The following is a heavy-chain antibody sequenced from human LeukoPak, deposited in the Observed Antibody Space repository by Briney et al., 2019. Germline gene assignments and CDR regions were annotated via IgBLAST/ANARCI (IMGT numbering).Heavy chain of an antibody. Sequence: PGRSLRLSCAASGFTFSSYAMHWVRQAPGKGLEWVAVISYDGSNKYYADSVKGRFTISRDNSKNTLYLQMNSLRAEDTAVYYCARDGGIFGVVISGPDAFDIWGQGTMVTVSS. CDR3: ARDGGIFGVVISGPDAFDI. V-gene: IGHV3-30-3*01. J-gene: IGHJ3*02. CDR2: ISYDGSNK. CDR1: GFTFSSYA. D-gene: IGHD3-3*01.